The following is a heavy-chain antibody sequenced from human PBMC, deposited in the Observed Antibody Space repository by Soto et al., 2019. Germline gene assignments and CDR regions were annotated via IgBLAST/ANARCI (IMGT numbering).Heavy chain of an antibody. CDR3: ARDRPRYCYGSGSREHKSYYYYGMDV. V-gene: IGHV4-31*03. J-gene: IGHJ6*02. Sequence: PSETLSLTCTVSGGSISSGGYYWSWIRQHPGKGLEWIGYIYYSGSTYYNPSLKSRVTISVDTSKNQFSLKLSSVTAADTAVYYCARDRPRYCYGSGSREHKSYYYYGMDVWGQGTSVTVSS. CDR2: IYYSGST. CDR1: GGSISSGGYY. D-gene: IGHD3-10*01.